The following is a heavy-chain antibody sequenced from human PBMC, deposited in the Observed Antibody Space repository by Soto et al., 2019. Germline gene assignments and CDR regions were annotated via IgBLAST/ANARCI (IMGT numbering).Heavy chain of an antibody. CDR3: CTDQGDSSSWYHFDY. V-gene: IGHV3-15*07. Sequence: EVQLVESGGGLVKPGGSLRLSCAASGFTLSNAWMHWVRQTPGKGLEWVGRIKSKADGGTVDYAAPVKGRFTISRDDSQNTLFLQMTSMNTEDTAVYYCCTDQGDSSSWYHFDYWGQGTSVTVSS. CDR2: IKSKADGGTV. D-gene: IGHD6-13*01. J-gene: IGHJ4*02. CDR1: GFTLSNAW.